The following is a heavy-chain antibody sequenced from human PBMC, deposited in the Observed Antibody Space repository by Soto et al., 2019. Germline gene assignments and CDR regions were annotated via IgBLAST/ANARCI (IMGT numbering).Heavy chain of an antibody. J-gene: IGHJ3*02. D-gene: IGHD2-21*02. CDR1: GGTFSSYA. CDR3: ARRLLNEYCGGDPPPCAFDI. CDR2: IIPIFGTA. Sequence: QVQLVQSGAEVKKPGSSVKVSCKASGGTFSSYAISWVRQAPGQGLEWMGGIIPIFGTANYAQKFQGRVTITADESTSTAYMELSSLRSEDTAVYYCARRLLNEYCGGDPPPCAFDIWGQGTMVTVSS. V-gene: IGHV1-69*01.